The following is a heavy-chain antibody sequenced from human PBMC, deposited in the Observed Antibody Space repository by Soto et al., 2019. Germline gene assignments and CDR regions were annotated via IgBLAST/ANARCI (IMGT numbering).Heavy chain of an antibody. V-gene: IGHV5-51*01. Sequence: GESLKISCKDSGYSFTSYWIIWVRQMPGKGLEWMGIIYPGDSDTRYSPSFQGQVTISADKSISTAYLQWSSLKASDTAMYYCAGGGVRGVITRTRDYYGMDVWGQGTTVTVSS. CDR2: IYPGDSDT. D-gene: IGHD3-10*01. CDR3: AGGGVRGVITRTRDYYGMDV. J-gene: IGHJ6*02. CDR1: GYSFTSYW.